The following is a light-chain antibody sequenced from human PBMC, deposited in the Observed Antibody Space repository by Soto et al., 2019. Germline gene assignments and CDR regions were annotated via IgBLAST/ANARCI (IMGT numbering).Light chain of an antibody. CDR3: QQYNNWPRT. CDR2: GAS. V-gene: IGKV3-15*01. CDR1: QSVSNN. Sequence: EIVMTQSPATLSVSPGERATLSCRASQSVSNNLVWYQQKPGQAPRLLIYGASTRATGIPARFSGSGSGTEFTLTISSLQSEDFAIDYCQQYNNWPRTFGQGTKVEIK. J-gene: IGKJ1*01.